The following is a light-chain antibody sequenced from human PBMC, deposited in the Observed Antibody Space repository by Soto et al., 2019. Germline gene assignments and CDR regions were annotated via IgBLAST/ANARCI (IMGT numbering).Light chain of an antibody. V-gene: IGKV1-12*01. CDR1: QDISNW. J-gene: IGKJ5*01. CDR3: QQARRFPIT. Sequence: DIQMTQSPSSVSASVGVRVTISCRASQDISNWLAWYQQKPGEAPKFLIYAASNLQSGVPSKFSVSGSGTDFTLTISSLQPEDFAVYYCQQARRFPITFGQGTRLEMK. CDR2: AAS.